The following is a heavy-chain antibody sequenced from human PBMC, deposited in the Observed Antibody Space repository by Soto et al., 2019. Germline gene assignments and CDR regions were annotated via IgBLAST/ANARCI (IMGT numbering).Heavy chain of an antibody. V-gene: IGHV3-33*01. D-gene: IGHD4-17*01. CDR3: ARGAEYGDDLGY. CDR1: GFTFSSYG. CDR2: IWYDGSNK. Sequence: QVQLVESGGGVVQPGRSLRLSCAASGFTFSSYGMHWVRQAPGKGLEWVAVIWYDGSNKYYADSVKGRFTISRDNSKNTLYLQMNSLRAEDTAVYYCARGAEYGDDLGYWDQGTLVTVSS. J-gene: IGHJ4*02.